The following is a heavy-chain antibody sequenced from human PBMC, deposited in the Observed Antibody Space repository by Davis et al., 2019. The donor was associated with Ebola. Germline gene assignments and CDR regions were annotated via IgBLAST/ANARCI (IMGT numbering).Heavy chain of an antibody. CDR1: GYTFTSYA. Sequence: ASVKVSCKASGYTFTSYAMHWVRQAPGQRLEWMGWINAGNGNTKYSQKFQGRVTITRDTSASTAYMELSSLRSEDTAVYYCARDFSMSSYWGSSRGAFDIWGQGTMVTVSS. V-gene: IGHV1-3*01. D-gene: IGHD7-27*01. CDR2: INAGNGNT. CDR3: ARDFSMSSYWGSSRGAFDI. J-gene: IGHJ3*02.